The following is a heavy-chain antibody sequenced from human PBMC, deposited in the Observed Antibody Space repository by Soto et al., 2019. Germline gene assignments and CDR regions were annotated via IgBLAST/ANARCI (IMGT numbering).Heavy chain of an antibody. CDR2: ISYDGSNK. V-gene: IGHV3-30-3*01. J-gene: IGHJ4*02. D-gene: IGHD3-22*01. CDR3: ARAIHDRITMIVVVDY. CDR1: GFTFSSYA. Sequence: QVQLVESGGGVVQPGRSLRLSCAASGFTFSSYAMHWVRQAPGKGLEWVAVISYDGSNKYYADSVKGRFTISRDNSKNTLYLQMNSLRAEDTAVYYCARAIHDRITMIVVVDYWGQGTLVTVSS.